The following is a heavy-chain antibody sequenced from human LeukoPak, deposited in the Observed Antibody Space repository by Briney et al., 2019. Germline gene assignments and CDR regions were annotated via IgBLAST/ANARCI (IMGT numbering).Heavy chain of an antibody. CDR1: GGSISTYY. CDR3: AKSNGYGLVDI. Sequence: SETLSLTCTVSGGSISTYYWSWIRQPPGKGLEWVGYIYYSGSTNYNPSLKSRVTISLDTSRNQFSLKLNSVTAADTAVYYCAKSNGYGLVDIWGQGTMVTVSS. D-gene: IGHD3-10*01. CDR2: IYYSGST. J-gene: IGHJ3*02. V-gene: IGHV4-59*08.